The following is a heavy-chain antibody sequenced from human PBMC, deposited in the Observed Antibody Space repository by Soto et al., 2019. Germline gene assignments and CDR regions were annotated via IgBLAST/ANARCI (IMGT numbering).Heavy chain of an antibody. CDR1: GDSIRSSSNY. V-gene: IGHV4-39*01. D-gene: IGHD1-1*01. CDR3: ARRGLAATGYFDS. J-gene: IGHJ4*02. Sequence: PSETLSLTCTVSGDSIRSSSNYWGWIRQPPGKRLEWIGSIYHSGKTYYDPALKSRVTISVDTSKNQFSLKVSSVTAADTAVYYCARRGLAATGYFDSWGQGTLVTVSS. CDR2: IYHSGKT.